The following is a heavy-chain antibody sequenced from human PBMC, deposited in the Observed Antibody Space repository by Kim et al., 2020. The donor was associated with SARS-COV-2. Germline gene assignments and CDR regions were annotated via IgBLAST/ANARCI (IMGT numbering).Heavy chain of an antibody. Sequence: GGSLRLSCAASGFTFSSYAMSWVRQAPGKGLEWVSAISGSGGSTYYADSVKGRFTISRDNSKNTLYLQMNSLRAEDTAVYYCAKDTSPYYYDSSGYYEDYWGQGTLVTVSS. CDR2: ISGSGGST. J-gene: IGHJ4*02. CDR3: AKDTSPYYYDSSGYYEDY. V-gene: IGHV3-23*01. CDR1: GFTFSSYA. D-gene: IGHD3-22*01.